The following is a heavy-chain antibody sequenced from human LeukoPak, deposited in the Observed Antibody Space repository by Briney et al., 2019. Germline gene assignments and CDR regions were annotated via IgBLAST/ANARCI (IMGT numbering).Heavy chain of an antibody. CDR3: ARERGRLITMVRGVNYFDY. V-gene: IGHV4-4*07. CDR1: GGSISSYY. J-gene: IGHJ4*02. Sequence: SETLSLTCTVSGGSISSYYWSWIRPPAGKGLEGIGRIYTSGSTNYNPSLKSRVTMSVDTSKNQFSLKLSSVTAADTAVYYCARERGRLITMVRGVNYFDYWGQGTLVTVSS. CDR2: IYTSGST. D-gene: IGHD3-10*01.